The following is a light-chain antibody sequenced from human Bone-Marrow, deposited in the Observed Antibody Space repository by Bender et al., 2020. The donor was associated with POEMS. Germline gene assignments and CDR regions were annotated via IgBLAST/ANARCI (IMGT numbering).Light chain of an antibody. J-gene: IGLJ1*01. CDR3: SSYTDSSTGV. CDR1: SSDVAVYNF. V-gene: IGLV2-14*01. CDR2: DVN. Sequence: QSALTQPRSVSGSPGQSVTISCTGTSSDVAVYNFVSWYQQHPGKAPKLMIYDVNTRPSGVSNRFSGSKSGNTASLTISGLQPEDEADYYCSSYTDSSTGVFGTGTKVTVL.